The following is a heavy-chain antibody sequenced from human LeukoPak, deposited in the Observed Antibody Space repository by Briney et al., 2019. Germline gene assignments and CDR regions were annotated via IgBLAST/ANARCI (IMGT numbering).Heavy chain of an antibody. J-gene: IGHJ5*02. V-gene: IGHV3-48*03. CDR1: GITFSNYD. CDR3: ASYIVAKIEVNWFDP. CDR2: ISGSGATM. Sequence: GGSLRLSCAASGITFSNYDMNWVRQTPGKGLEWISYISGSGATMYYADSVKGRFTISRDNAKNSLYLQTNSLRAEDTAVYYCASYIVAKIEVNWFDPWGQGTLVTVSS. D-gene: IGHD5-12*01.